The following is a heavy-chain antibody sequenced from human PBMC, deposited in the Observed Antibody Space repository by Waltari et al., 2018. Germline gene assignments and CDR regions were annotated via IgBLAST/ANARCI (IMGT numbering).Heavy chain of an antibody. J-gene: IGHJ4*02. CDR2: ISYDGSNK. V-gene: IGHV3-30*18. CDR1: GFTFSSYG. CDR3: AKRFEVAYGGGFDY. D-gene: IGHD4-17*01. Sequence: QVQLVESGGGVVQPGRSLRLSCAASGFTFSSYGMNWVRQAPGKGLEWVAVISYDGSNKYYADSVKGRFTISRDNSKNTLYLQMNSLRAEDTAVYYCAKRFEVAYGGGFDYWGQGTLVTVSS.